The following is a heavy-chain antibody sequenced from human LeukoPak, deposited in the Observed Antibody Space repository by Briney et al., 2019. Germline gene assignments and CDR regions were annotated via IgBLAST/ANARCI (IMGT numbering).Heavy chain of an antibody. D-gene: IGHD2-15*01. Sequence: SETLSLTCGVYGGSFSGNYWTWIRQSPGKGLEWIGGINHSGTTNYNPSVKSRVTISVDTSKNQFFLKLNSVTAADTAVYYCARGRGKVARLMDYWGQGTLVTVSS. CDR1: GGSFSGNY. CDR3: ARGRGKVARLMDY. J-gene: IGHJ4*02. CDR2: INHSGTT. V-gene: IGHV4-34*01.